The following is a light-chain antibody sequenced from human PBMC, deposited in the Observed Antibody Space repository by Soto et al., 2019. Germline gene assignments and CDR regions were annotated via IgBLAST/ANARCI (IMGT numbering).Light chain of an antibody. V-gene: IGLV2-14*01. Sequence: QSALTQPASVSGSPGQSITISCTGTSSDVGGYNYVSWYQQHPGKAPKLMISGVSNRPSGVSNRFSGSKSGNTASLTISGLQTEDEADYYCISNTTRVPYDXGTGTKVTVL. CDR3: ISNTTRVPYD. J-gene: IGLJ1*01. CDR1: SSDVGGYNY. CDR2: GVS.